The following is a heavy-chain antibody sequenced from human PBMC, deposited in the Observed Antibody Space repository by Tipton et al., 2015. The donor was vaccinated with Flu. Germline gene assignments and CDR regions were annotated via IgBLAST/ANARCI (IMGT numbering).Heavy chain of an antibody. CDR2: IHYAGNT. J-gene: IGHJ5*02. Sequence: GLVKPSQTLSLTCTVSGGSISSGGCYWSWVRQRPGEGLEWIGYIHYAGNTYYNPSLRSRVTISVDTSKNQFSLRLSSVTAADTAVYYCARDLGFCSGGTCSHNWLDPWGQGTLVTVSS. CDR3: ARDLGFCSGGTCSHNWLDP. D-gene: IGHD2-15*01. CDR1: GGSISSGGCY. V-gene: IGHV4-31*03.